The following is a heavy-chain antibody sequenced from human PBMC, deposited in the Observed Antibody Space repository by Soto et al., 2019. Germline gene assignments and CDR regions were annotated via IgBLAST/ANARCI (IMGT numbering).Heavy chain of an antibody. J-gene: IGHJ6*03. V-gene: IGHV1-2*04. D-gene: IGHD2-2*01. CDR2: INPNSGGT. CDR3: ARGTGDIVVVPAAPPHYYYMDV. CDR1: GYTFTGYY. Sequence: ASVKVSCKASGYTFTGYYMHWVRQAPGRGLEWMGWINPNSGGTNYAQKFQGWVTMTRDTSISTAYMELSRLRSDDTAVYYCARGTGDIVVVPAAPPHYYYMDVWGKGTTVTVSS.